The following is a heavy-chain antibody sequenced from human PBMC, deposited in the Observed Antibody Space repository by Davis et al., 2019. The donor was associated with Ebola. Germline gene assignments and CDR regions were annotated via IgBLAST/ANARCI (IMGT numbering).Heavy chain of an antibody. Sequence: SGPTLVKPTQTLTLTCTFSGFSLSTSGVGVGWIRQPPGKALEWLARIDWDDDKYYSTSLKTRLTISKDTSKNQVVLTMTNMDPVDTATYYCARTPGVSFLGYYYYGMDVWGQGTTVTVSS. CDR3: ARTPGVSFLGYYYYGMDV. CDR2: IDWDDDK. J-gene: IGHJ6*02. V-gene: IGHV2-70*11. D-gene: IGHD2/OR15-2a*01. CDR1: GFSLSTSGVG.